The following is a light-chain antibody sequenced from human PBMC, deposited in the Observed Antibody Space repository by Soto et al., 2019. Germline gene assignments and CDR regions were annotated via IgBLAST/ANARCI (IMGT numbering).Light chain of an antibody. Sequence: DIQMTHSPSSLSASVGDRASITCRASQNISSYLNWYQQKPGKAPKLLVYATSSLEGGVPSRFSGSGSGPEFTLTISSLQPEDFVTYYCQQSYSTPRTFGQGTKVDI. J-gene: IGKJ1*01. V-gene: IGKV1-39*01. CDR1: QNISSY. CDR2: ATS. CDR3: QQSYSTPRT.